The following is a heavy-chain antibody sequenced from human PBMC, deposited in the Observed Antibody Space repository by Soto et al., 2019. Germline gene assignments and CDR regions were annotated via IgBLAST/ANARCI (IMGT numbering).Heavy chain of an antibody. V-gene: IGHV2-70*11. CDR2: IDWDDDK. D-gene: IGHD1-1*01. Sequence: SGPTLVNPTHTLTLTCTFSGFSLSTSGMCVSWIRQPPGKALEWLARIDWDDDKYYSTSLKTRLTISKDTSKNQVVLTMTNMDPVDTATYYCARTPGTTVPMDVWGKGTTVTVSS. J-gene: IGHJ6*03. CDR3: ARTPGTTVPMDV. CDR1: GFSLSTSGMC.